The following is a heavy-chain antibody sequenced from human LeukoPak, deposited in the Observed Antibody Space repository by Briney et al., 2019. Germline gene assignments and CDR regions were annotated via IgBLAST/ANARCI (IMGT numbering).Heavy chain of an antibody. V-gene: IGHV4-59*08. CDR3: ARVAERTWLPYDAAFDI. CDR1: GGSISGYY. J-gene: IGHJ3*02. CDR2: IYHGGST. Sequence: SETLSLTCTVSGGSISGYYWTWIRQPPGKGLEWIATIYHGGSTYYNPSLESRVTISLDTSKNHFSLNLTSVTAADTAMYYCARVAERTWLPYDAAFDIWGRGTMVTVSS. D-gene: IGHD3-9*01.